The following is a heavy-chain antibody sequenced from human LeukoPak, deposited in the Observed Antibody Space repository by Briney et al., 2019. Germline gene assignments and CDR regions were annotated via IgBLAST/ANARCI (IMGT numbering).Heavy chain of an antibody. D-gene: IGHD3-10*01. CDR3: ARETPYGSGSYPFDY. CDR1: GGSISSYY. Sequence: SETLSLTCTVSGGSISSYYWNWIRQPPGKGLEWIGYIYNTGSTNNNPSLKSRVTISIDTSKRHFSLKLRSVTAADTAVYYCARETPYGSGSYPFDYWGQGILVTVSS. V-gene: IGHV4-59*01. CDR2: IYNTGST. J-gene: IGHJ4*02.